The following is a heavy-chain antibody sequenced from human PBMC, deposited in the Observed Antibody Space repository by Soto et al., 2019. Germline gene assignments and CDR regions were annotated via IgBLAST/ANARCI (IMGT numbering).Heavy chain of an antibody. CDR1: GGSISSSNW. CDR3: VRRSPEDAFDI. V-gene: IGHV4-4*02. Sequence: SETLSLTCAVSGGSISSSNWWSWVRQPPGKGLEWIGEIYHSGSTNYNPSLKSRVAISTDKSKNQFSLRLSSVTAADTAVYYCVRRSPEDAFDIWGQGTMVTVSS. CDR2: IYHSGST. J-gene: IGHJ3*02.